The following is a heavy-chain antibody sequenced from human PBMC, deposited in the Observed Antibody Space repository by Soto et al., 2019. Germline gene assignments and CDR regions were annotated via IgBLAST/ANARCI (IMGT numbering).Heavy chain of an antibody. CDR3: ARRGGYNWNYYYYYGMDV. D-gene: IGHD1-20*01. J-gene: IGHJ6*02. Sequence: SVKVSCKVSGYTLSESSIQWVRQAPGKGLEWMGGIIPIFGTANYAQKFQGRVTITADESTSTAYMELSSLRSEDTAVYYCARRGGYNWNYYYYYGMDVWGQGTTVTVSS. V-gene: IGHV1-69*13. CDR1: GYTLSESS. CDR2: IIPIFGTA.